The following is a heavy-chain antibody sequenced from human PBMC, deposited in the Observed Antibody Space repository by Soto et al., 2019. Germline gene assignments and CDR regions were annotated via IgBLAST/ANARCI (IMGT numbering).Heavy chain of an antibody. V-gene: IGHV5-51*01. Sequence: PGESLKISCKGSGYSFTSYWIGWVRQMPGKGLEWMGIIYPGDSDTRYSPSFQGQVTISADKSISTAYLQWSSLKASDTAMYYCARPREAGKYCYGVDVWGQGTTVTVSS. D-gene: IGHD6-19*01. CDR2: IYPGDSDT. CDR1: GYSFTSYW. J-gene: IGHJ6*01. CDR3: ARPREAGKYCYGVDV.